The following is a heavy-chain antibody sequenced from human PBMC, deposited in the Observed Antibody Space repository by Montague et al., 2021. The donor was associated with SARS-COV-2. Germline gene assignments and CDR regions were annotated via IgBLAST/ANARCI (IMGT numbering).Heavy chain of an antibody. CDR2: LYYSGST. J-gene: IGHJ3*02. D-gene: IGHD3-22*01. CDR1: GGSISSSSYY. Sequence: SETLSLTCTVSGGSISSSSYYWGWIRQPPGKGLEWIGSLYYSGSTYYNPSLKSRVTISVDTSKNQFSLKLSSVTAADTAVYYCASRTYYYESSGSDAFDIWGQGTMVTVSS. CDR3: ASRTYYYESSGSDAFDI. V-gene: IGHV4-39*01.